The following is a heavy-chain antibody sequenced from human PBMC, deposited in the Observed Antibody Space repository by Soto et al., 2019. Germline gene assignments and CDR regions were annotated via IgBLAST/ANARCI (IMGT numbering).Heavy chain of an antibody. D-gene: IGHD2-21*01. CDR3: ARGPPGSPYYYFDY. CDR1: GGSFSGYY. V-gene: IGHV4-34*01. CDR2: INHSGST. J-gene: IGHJ4*02. Sequence: SETLSLTCAVYGGSFSGYYWSWIRQPPGKGLEWIGEINHSGSTNYNPSLKSRVTISVDTSKNQFSLKLSSVTAADTAVYYCARGPPGSPYYYFDYWGQGTLVTVSS.